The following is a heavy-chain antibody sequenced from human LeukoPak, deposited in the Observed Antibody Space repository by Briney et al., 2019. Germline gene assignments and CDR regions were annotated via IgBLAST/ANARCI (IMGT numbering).Heavy chain of an antibody. CDR2: INHSGST. Sequence: GSLRLSCAASGFTFDDYGMSWIRQPPGKGLEWIGEINHSGSTNYNPSLKSRVAISVDTSKNQFSLKLSSVTAADTAVYYCARDEITMVRGVKNWYFDLWGRGTLVTVSS. D-gene: IGHD3-10*01. J-gene: IGHJ2*01. CDR3: ARDEITMVRGVKNWYFDL. CDR1: GFTFDDYG. V-gene: IGHV4-34*01.